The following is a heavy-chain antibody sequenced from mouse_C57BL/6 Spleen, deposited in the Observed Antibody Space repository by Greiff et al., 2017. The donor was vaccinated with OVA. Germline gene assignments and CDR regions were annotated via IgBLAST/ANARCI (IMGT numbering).Heavy chain of an antibody. CDR1: GYTFTDYN. Sequence: EVKLQESGPELVKPGASVKIPCKASGYTFTDYNMDWVKQSHGKSLEWIGDINPNTGGTIYNQKFKGKATLTVDKSSSTAYMELRSLTSEDTAGYYCARVGFAYWGQGTLVTVSA. V-gene: IGHV1-18*01. CDR3: ARVGFAY. CDR2: INPNTGGT. J-gene: IGHJ3*01.